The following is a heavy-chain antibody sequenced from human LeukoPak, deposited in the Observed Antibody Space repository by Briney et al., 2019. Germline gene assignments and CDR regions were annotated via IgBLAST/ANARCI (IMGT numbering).Heavy chain of an antibody. D-gene: IGHD3-10*01. V-gene: IGHV1-69*06. CDR2: IVPRFAAA. J-gene: IGHJ6*04. CDR1: GVTFSDYP. CDR3: AGGYGSGVMSPYALDV. Sequence: SVKVSCKASGVTFSDYPISWVRQAPGQGPEWMGGIVPRFAAADYAQQFQGRVTITADMYTSTAYMELSSLTSDDTAIYYCAGGYGSGVMSPYALDVWGTGTTVVVSS.